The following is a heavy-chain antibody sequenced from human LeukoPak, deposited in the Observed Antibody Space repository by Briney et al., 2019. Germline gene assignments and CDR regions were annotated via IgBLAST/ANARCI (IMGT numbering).Heavy chain of an antibody. CDR3: ARHVVYGYTLHWFDP. CDR2: IYYSGST. CDR1: GGSISSYY. D-gene: IGHD5-18*01. J-gene: IGHJ5*02. Sequence: PSETLSLTCTVSGGSISSYYWSWIRQPPGKGLEWIGYIYYSGSTNYNPSLKSRVTISVDTSKNQFSLKLSSVTAADTAVYYCARHVVYGYTLHWFDPWGQGTLVTVSS. V-gene: IGHV4-59*08.